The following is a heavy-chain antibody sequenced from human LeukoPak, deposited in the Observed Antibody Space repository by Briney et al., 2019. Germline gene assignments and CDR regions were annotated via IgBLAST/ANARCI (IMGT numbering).Heavy chain of an antibody. D-gene: IGHD3-10*01. CDR2: INPSGGST. J-gene: IGHJ6*02. CDR3: ARDQYYGSGSYYYYYGMDV. V-gene: IGHV1-46*01. CDR1: GYTFTSYY. Sequence: ASVKVSCKASGYTFTSYYMHWVRQAPGQGLEWMGIINPSGGSTSYAQKFQGRVTMTRDTSTSTVYMELSSLRSEDTAVYYCARDQYYGSGSYYYYYGMDVWGQGTTVTVSS.